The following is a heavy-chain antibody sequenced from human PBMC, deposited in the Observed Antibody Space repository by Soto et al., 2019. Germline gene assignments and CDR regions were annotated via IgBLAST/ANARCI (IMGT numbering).Heavy chain of an antibody. D-gene: IGHD2-21*01. CDR1: GGSISTSRSY. CDR3: ARQPTTGDTDLWFDP. Sequence: QLQLLESGPGLVKASETLSLTCNISGGSISTSRSYWAWIRQPPGKGLEWLANIFYSGSTYYNPSLPSRVTVSVETSTNEFSLKLRSVTAADTAVYYCARQPTTGDTDLWFDPWGQGTLVTVSS. CDR2: IFYSGST. V-gene: IGHV4-39*01. J-gene: IGHJ5*02.